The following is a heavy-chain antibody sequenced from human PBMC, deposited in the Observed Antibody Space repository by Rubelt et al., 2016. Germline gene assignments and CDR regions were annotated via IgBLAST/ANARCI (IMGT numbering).Heavy chain of an antibody. CDR2: IWYDGSNK. V-gene: IGHV3-33*01. D-gene: IGHD2-2*02. Sequence: QVQLVESGGGVVQPGRSLRLSCAASGFTFSSYGMHWVRQAPGKGLEWVAVIWYDGSNKYYADSVKGRFTISRDNSKNTLYLQMNSLRAEDTAVYYCARAPLEYQLLYDYWGQGTLVTVSS. J-gene: IGHJ4*02. CDR3: ARAPLEYQLLYDY. CDR1: GFTFSSYG.